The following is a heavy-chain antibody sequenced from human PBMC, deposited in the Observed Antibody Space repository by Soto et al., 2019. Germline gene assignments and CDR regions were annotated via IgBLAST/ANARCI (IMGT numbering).Heavy chain of an antibody. V-gene: IGHV3-30-3*01. J-gene: IGHJ4*02. CDR2: ISYDGSNK. CDR3: ARDRGDGFLEWLTSEGIDY. CDR1: GFTFSSYA. D-gene: IGHD3-3*01. Sequence: QVQLVESGGGVVQPGRSLRLSRAASGFTFSSYAMHWVRQAPGKGLEWVAVISYDGSNKYYADSVKGRFTISRDNSKNTLYLQMNSLRAEDTAVYYCARDRGDGFLEWLTSEGIDYWGQGTLVTVSS.